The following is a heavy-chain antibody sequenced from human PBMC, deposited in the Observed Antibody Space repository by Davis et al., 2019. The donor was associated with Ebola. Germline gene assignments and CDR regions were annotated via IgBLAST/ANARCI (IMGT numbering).Heavy chain of an antibody. Sequence: MPGGSLRLSCAVYGGSFSDYFWSWIRQPPEKGLEWIGEISHHNGYTNYNPSLRSRVAISVDSSKNQFSLEINSVTAADTATYYCARTTKTNIEDSGLGYNSFDSWGQGVVVSVSS. D-gene: IGHD4-17*01. V-gene: IGHV4-34*01. CDR1: GGSFSDYF. J-gene: IGHJ5*01. CDR2: ISHHNGYT. CDR3: ARTTKTNIEDSGLGYNSFDS.